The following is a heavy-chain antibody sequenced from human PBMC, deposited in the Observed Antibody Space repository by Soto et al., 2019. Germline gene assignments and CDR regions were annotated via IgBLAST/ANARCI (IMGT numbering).Heavy chain of an antibody. CDR3: AKDGGSSSGWYLYYYYYGMDV. CDR1: GFTFSSYA. V-gene: IGHV3-23*01. D-gene: IGHD6-19*01. CDR2: ISGSGGST. J-gene: IGHJ6*02. Sequence: GGSLRLSCAASGFTFSSYAMSWVRQAPGKGLEWVSAISGSGGSTYYADSVKGRFTISRDNSKNTLYLQMNSLRAEGTAVYYCAKDGGSSSGWYLYYYYYGMDVWGQGTTVTVSS.